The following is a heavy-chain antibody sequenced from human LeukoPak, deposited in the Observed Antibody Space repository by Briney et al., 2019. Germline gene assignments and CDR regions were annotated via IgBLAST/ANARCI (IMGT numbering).Heavy chain of an antibody. CDR1: GGSFSVYY. J-gene: IGHJ5*02. Sequence: KPSETLSLTCAVYGGSFSVYYWSWIRQPPGKGLEWIGEINHSGSTNYTPSLKSRVTISVDTSKNQFSLKLSSVTAADTAVYYCARGVSNNYDFWSGYLRSSWFDPWGEGTLVTVSS. V-gene: IGHV4-34*01. CDR2: INHSGST. D-gene: IGHD3-3*01. CDR3: ARGVSNNYDFWSGYLRSSWFDP.